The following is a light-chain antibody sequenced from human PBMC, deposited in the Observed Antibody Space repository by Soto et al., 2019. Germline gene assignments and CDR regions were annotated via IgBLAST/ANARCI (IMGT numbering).Light chain of an antibody. CDR3: QQHDSTKWT. J-gene: IGKJ1*01. CDR2: DAS. CDR1: QSICSC. V-gene: IGKV1-5*01. Sequence: DIQMTQSPSSLSASVGDRVIITCRASQSICSCLKWYQQKLGRAPKVLIYDASSLESGVPSRFSGSGSGTEFTLTISSLQPDDFATYYCQQHDSTKWTFGQGTKVDIK.